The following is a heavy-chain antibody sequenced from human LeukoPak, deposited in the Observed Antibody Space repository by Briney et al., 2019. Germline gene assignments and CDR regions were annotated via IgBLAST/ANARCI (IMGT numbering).Heavy chain of an antibody. J-gene: IGHJ4*02. CDR2: IKQDGSER. V-gene: IGHV3-7*01. CDR1: GFTFSGFS. Sequence: GGSLRLSCAASGFTFSGFSMSWVRQSPTRGLEWVANIKQDGSERYYVDSVKGRFTISRDNAKNSLSLRMNNLRVEDTAVYYCARAGSHWHYVYWGQGTVVTVSS. D-gene: IGHD3-10*01. CDR3: ARAGSHWHYVY.